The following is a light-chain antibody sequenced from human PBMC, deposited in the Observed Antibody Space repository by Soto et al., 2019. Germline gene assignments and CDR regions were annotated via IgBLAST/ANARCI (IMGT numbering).Light chain of an antibody. Sequence: QSALTQPRSVSGSTGRSVTISCTGTSSDVGGYNYVSWYQQHPGKVPRLLIYHVSQLPSGVPNRFSGSRSGNTASLTISGLQADDEPDYYCSSYAGRYTLVFGGGTQLTV. CDR1: SSDVGGYNY. CDR2: HVS. CDR3: SSYAGRYTLV. V-gene: IGLV2-11*01. J-gene: IGLJ2*01.